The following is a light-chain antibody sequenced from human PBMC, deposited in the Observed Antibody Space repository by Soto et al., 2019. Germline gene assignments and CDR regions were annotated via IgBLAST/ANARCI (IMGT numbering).Light chain of an antibody. CDR2: GAS. CDR3: QQYRNWTLT. Sequence: EILITQSPVTLSLSPWERATLSFRASQSVTNRYLAWYQQKPGQAPRLRIFGASTRAAGIPARVSGRGYGPEVTLTISSLQYEDFAVYECQQYRNWTLTFGGGTKVDIK. V-gene: IGKV3-15*01. CDR1: QSVTNRY. J-gene: IGKJ4*01.